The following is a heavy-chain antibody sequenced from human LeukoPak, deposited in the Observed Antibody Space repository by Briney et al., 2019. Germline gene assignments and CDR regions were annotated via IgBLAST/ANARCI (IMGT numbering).Heavy chain of an antibody. Sequence: PETLSLTCNVSNFSISSSSYYWGWIRQPPGKGLEWIGSIYYTGSTYFNPSLKSLVTMSVDTSKNKFSLRLSSVTAADTAVYYCVRDRWRSNWSLDYWGQGTLVSVSS. CDR2: IYYTGST. CDR1: NFSISSSSYY. V-gene: IGHV4-39*07. CDR3: VRDRWRSNWSLDY. D-gene: IGHD6-13*01. J-gene: IGHJ4*02.